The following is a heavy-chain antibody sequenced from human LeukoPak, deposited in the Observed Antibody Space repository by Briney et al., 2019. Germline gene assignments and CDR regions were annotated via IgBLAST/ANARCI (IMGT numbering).Heavy chain of an antibody. Sequence: PSETLSLTCAVSGGSISSGGYSWSWIRQPPGKGLEWIGYIYYSGSTNYNPSLKSRVTISVDTSKNQFSLKLSSVTAADTAVYYCARSIAVAGTTFDPWGQGTLVTVSS. CDR1: GGSISSGGYS. CDR3: ARSIAVAGTTFDP. V-gene: IGHV4-61*08. J-gene: IGHJ5*02. CDR2: IYYSGST. D-gene: IGHD6-19*01.